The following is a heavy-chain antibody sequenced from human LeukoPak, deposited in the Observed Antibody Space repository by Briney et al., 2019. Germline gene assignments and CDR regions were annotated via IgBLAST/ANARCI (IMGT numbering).Heavy chain of an antibody. J-gene: IGHJ4*02. D-gene: IGHD2-2*02. CDR1: GYSISSGYY. CDR2: IYHSGST. Sequence: PSETLSLTCTVSGYSISSGYYWGWIRQPPGKGLEWIGSIYHSGSTYYNPSLKSRVTISVDTSKNQFSLKLSSVTAADTAVYYCARSDIVVVPAAIQEGTYFDYWGQGTLVTVSS. CDR3: ARSDIVVVPAAIQEGTYFDY. V-gene: IGHV4-38-2*02.